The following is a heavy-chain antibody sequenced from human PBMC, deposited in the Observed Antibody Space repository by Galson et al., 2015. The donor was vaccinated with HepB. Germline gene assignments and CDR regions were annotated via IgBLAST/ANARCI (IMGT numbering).Heavy chain of an antibody. J-gene: IGHJ5*02. D-gene: IGHD2-2*01. CDR2: ISGSGGST. V-gene: IGHV3-23*01. CDR1: GFTFSSYA. Sequence: SLRLSCAASGFTFSSYAMSWVRQAPGKGLEWVSAISGSGGSTYYADSVKGRFTISRDNSKNTLYLQMNSLRAEDTAVYYCAKASNVAYIVVVPAAPGVDNWFDPWGQGTLVTVSS. CDR3: AKASNVAYIVVVPAAPGVDNWFDP.